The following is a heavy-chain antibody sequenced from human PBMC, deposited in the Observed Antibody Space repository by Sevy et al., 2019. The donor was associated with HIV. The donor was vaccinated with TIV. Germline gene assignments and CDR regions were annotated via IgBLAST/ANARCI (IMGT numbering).Heavy chain of an antibody. J-gene: IGHJ4*02. D-gene: IGHD4-17*01. CDR2: ISSSGTTI. CDR3: ARDLPPSATTVAHFDC. CDR1: GFTFSSYE. Sequence: GGSLRLSCAASGFTFSSYEMNWVRQAPGKGLEWVSYISSSGTTISYSDSVKGRFTISRDNARNSMYLQMNSLRAEATAVYYCARDLPPSATTVAHFDCWGQGTLVTVSS. V-gene: IGHV3-48*03.